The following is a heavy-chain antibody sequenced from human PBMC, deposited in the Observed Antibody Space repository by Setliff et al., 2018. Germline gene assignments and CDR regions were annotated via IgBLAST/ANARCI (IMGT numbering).Heavy chain of an antibody. CDR3: AREGRSSTRGWYMDA. V-gene: IGHV4-39*07. D-gene: IGHD2-2*01. Sequence: PSETLSLTCTVSGGSVSNSGFFWAWVRQPPGKGLEWIATVYHRGSTDYRPSLKSRATISVDTSKNQFSLKLTSMTAADTAVYFCAREGRSSTRGWYMDAWGKGTSVTVSS. J-gene: IGHJ6*03. CDR1: GGSVSNSGFF. CDR2: VYHRGST.